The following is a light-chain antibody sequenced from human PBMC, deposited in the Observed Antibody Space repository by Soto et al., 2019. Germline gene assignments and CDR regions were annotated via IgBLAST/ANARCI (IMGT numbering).Light chain of an antibody. Sequence: QSALTQPRSVSGSPGQSVTISCTGTSSDVGGYNYVSWYQQHPGKAPKLMIYDVSKRPSGVPDRFPGSKSGNTASLTISGLQAEDEADYYCCSYAGSSFFATGTKLTVL. J-gene: IGLJ1*01. CDR3: CSYAGSSF. CDR1: SSDVGGYNY. V-gene: IGLV2-11*01. CDR2: DVS.